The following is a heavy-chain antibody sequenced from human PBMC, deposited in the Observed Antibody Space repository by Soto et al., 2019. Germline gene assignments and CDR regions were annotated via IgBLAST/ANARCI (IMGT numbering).Heavy chain of an antibody. J-gene: IGHJ6*02. V-gene: IGHV1-69*13. Sequence: VASVKVSCKASGGTFSIYGFSWVRQAPGQGPEWIGGIIPILTTPNYAQKFQGRVTIVADESTTTVYMELSSLKFEGTAVYYCATSVGIAPTGEDGMDVWGQGTSVTVSS. CDR3: ATSVGIAPTGEDGMDV. CDR2: IIPILTTP. D-gene: IGHD2-8*02. CDR1: GGTFSIYG.